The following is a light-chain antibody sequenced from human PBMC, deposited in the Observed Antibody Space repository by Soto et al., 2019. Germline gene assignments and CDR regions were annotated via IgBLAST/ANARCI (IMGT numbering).Light chain of an antibody. CDR3: QQSLSTPYT. CDR1: QPVATF. Sequence: DIQMTQSPASLSASIGDSVSISCRASQPVATFLNWYQQKPGNVPQLLIYAASTLQSGVPSRFRGSGSGTDFTLVIDSLQRADCGTYYCQQSLSTPYTFVQGTKVEIK. J-gene: IGKJ2*01. CDR2: AAS. V-gene: IGKV1-39*01.